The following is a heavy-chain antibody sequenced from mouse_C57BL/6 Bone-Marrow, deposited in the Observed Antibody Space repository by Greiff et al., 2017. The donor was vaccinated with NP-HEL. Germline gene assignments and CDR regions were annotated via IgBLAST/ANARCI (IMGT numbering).Heavy chain of an antibody. J-gene: IGHJ3*01. Sequence: VQGVESEAELARPGASVKLSCKASGYTFTSYGISWVKQRTGQGLEWIGEIYPRSGNTYYNEKFKGKATLTADKSSSTAYMELRSLTSEDSAVYFCARSGPLYGSKAWFAYWGQGTLVTVSA. CDR3: ARSGPLYGSKAWFAY. V-gene: IGHV1-81*01. CDR1: GYTFTSYG. CDR2: IYPRSGNT. D-gene: IGHD1-1*01.